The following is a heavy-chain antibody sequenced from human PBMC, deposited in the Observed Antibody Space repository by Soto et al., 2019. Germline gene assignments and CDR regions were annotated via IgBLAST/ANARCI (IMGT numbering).Heavy chain of an antibody. J-gene: IGHJ6*03. Sequence: GGSLRLSCAASGFTFSSYGMHWVRQAPGKGLEWVAVIWYDGSNKYYADSVKGRFTISRDNSKNTLYLQMNSLRAEDTAVYYCARDLGSSPNYYYYYMDVWGKGTTVTVSS. V-gene: IGHV3-33*01. CDR2: IWYDGSNK. CDR3: ARDLGSSPNYYYYYMDV. CDR1: GFTFSSYG. D-gene: IGHD6-6*01.